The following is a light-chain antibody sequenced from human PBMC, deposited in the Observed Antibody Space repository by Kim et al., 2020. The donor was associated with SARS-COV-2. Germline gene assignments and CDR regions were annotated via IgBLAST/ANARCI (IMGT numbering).Light chain of an antibody. Sequence: EIVMTQSPATLSVSPGDRATLSCRASQGVSSNLAWFQQKPGQAPRLLIYGASTRATGIPARFSGTGSGTEFTLTISSLQSEDFAVYYCQQYNNCPPVTFGQGTRLEIK. J-gene: IGKJ5*01. V-gene: IGKV3-15*01. CDR2: GAS. CDR1: QGVSSN. CDR3: QQYNNCPPVT.